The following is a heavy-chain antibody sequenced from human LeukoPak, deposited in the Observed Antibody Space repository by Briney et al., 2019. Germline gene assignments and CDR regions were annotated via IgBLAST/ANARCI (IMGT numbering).Heavy chain of an antibody. Sequence: PGGSLRLSCAASGLTFGSFEMNWVRQAPGKGLEWVSYIRSDGSNIHYADSVKGRFTISRDNAKSSLYLQMNSLRAEDTAVYYCARDSYDIGWYYFDYWGQGTLVTVSS. CDR3: ARDSYDIGWYYFDY. CDR1: GLTFGSFE. CDR2: IRSDGSNI. D-gene: IGHD6-19*01. V-gene: IGHV3-48*03. J-gene: IGHJ4*02.